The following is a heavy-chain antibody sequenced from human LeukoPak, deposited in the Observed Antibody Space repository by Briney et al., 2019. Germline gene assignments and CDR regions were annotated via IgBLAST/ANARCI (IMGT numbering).Heavy chain of an antibody. J-gene: IGHJ4*02. CDR3: ARATIAAAGTGIDY. V-gene: IGHV4-39*07. CDR2: IYYSGST. D-gene: IGHD6-13*01. Sequence: ASETLSLTCTVSGGSISSSSYYWGWIRQPPGKGLEWIGSIYYSGSTYYNPSLKSRVTISVDTSKNQFSLKLSSVTAADTAVYYCARATIAAAGTGIDYWGQGTLVTVSP. CDR1: GGSISSSSYY.